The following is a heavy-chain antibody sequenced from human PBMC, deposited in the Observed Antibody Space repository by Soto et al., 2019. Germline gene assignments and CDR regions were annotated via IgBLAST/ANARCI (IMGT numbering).Heavy chain of an antibody. CDR3: ARGYYDILTGHSHFDY. D-gene: IGHD3-9*01. Sequence: QVQLQESGPGLVKPSQTLSLTCTVSGGSISSGGYYWSWIRQHPGKGLEWIGYIFYSGSTHYNPSLKSRLTISVDTSKNQFSLKLSSVTAADTAVYYCARGYYDILTGHSHFDYWGQGTLVTVSS. CDR2: IFYSGST. V-gene: IGHV4-31*03. J-gene: IGHJ4*02. CDR1: GGSISSGGYY.